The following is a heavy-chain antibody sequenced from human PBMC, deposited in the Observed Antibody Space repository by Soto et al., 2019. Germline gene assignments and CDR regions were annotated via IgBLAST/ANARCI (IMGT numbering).Heavy chain of an antibody. CDR1: GFTFSSYA. J-gene: IGHJ4*02. D-gene: IGHD6-13*01. CDR3: ERDPISSWYRFDY. Sequence: QVQLVESGGGVVQPGRSLRLSCAASGFTFSSYAMHWVRQAPGKGLERVAVISYDGSNKDYADSVKGRFTISSDNSKNTLYLQMNSLRAEDTAVYYCERDPISSWYRFDYWGQGTLVSVSS. V-gene: IGHV3-30-3*01. CDR2: ISYDGSNK.